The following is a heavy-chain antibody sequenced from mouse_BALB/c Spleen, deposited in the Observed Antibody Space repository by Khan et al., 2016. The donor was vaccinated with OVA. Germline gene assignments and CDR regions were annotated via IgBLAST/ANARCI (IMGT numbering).Heavy chain of an antibody. D-gene: IGHD2-4*01. CDR3: ARRGYDYGRGALFAY. CDR1: GFSLNNYS. Sequence: VQLQESGPGLVQPSQSLSITCTVSGFSLNNYSVHWVRQSPGKGLEWLGVIWSAGSTDYNAAFISRLTISKDNSRSQVFFKMNSLQPNDTAIYYGARRGYDYGRGALFAYWGQGTLVTVSA. V-gene: IGHV2-2*02. CDR2: IWSAGST. J-gene: IGHJ3*01.